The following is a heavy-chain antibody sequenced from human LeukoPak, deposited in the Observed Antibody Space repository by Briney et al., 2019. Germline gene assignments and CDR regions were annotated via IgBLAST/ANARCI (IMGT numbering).Heavy chain of an antibody. CDR1: GGSISSSLHY. J-gene: IGHJ5*02. CDR3: ARGLRYYDILTGYSWFDP. Sequence: SETLSLTCTVSGGSISSSLHYWGWIRQPPGKGPEWIGNIYYGGSTYYNPSLKSRVTISVDTSKKQFSLKLSSVTAADTAVYYCARGLRYYDILTGYSWFDPWGQGTLVTVSS. V-gene: IGHV4-39*01. D-gene: IGHD3-9*01. CDR2: IYYGGST.